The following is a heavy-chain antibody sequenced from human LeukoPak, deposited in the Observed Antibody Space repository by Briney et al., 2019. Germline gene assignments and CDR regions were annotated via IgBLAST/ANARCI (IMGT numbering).Heavy chain of an antibody. Sequence: GGTLRLSCAASGFTFSNYNMNWVRQAPGQGLEWISYISSSSSTIYYADSVKGRFTISRDNAKNSLYLQMNSLRAEDTAVYYCARENDPGYSSSWYVPAARHAFDIWGQGTMVTVSS. CDR2: ISSSSSTI. CDR1: GFTFSNYN. J-gene: IGHJ3*02. V-gene: IGHV3-48*04. D-gene: IGHD6-13*01. CDR3: ARENDPGYSSSWYVPAARHAFDI.